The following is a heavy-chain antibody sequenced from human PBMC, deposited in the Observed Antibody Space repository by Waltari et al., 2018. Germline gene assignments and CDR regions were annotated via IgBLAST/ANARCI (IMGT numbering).Heavy chain of an antibody. Sequence: EVQLVQSGAEVKKPGESLKISCKGSGYSFTSYWIGWVRQMPGKGLEWMGSISPGDSDTRYSPHFQGQVTISADKSISTAYLQWSSLKASDTAMYYCARHITGAARYFDIRGQGTMVTVSS. CDR1: GYSFTSYW. D-gene: IGHD6-6*01. CDR3: ARHITGAARYFDI. J-gene: IGHJ3*02. V-gene: IGHV5-51*01. CDR2: ISPGDSDT.